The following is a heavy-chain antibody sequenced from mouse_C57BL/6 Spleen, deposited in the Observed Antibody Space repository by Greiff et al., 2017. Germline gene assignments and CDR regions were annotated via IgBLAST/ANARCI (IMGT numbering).Heavy chain of an antibody. Sequence: VQLQQSGAELVKPGASVKLSCTASGFNIKDYYMHWVKQRTEQGLEWIGRIDPEDGETKYAPNFQGKATITADTSSNTAYLQLSSLTSEDTAVYYCARSFDYDGYFDVWGTGTTVTVSS. CDR3: ARSFDYDGYFDV. D-gene: IGHD2-4*01. J-gene: IGHJ1*03. CDR2: IDPEDGET. CDR1: GFNIKDYY. V-gene: IGHV14-2*01.